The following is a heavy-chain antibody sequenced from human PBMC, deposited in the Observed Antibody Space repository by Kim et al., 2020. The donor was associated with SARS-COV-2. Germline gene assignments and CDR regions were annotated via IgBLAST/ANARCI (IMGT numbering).Heavy chain of an antibody. D-gene: IGHD6-13*01. V-gene: IGHV3-9*01. J-gene: IGHJ5*02. Sequence: ADSVKGRFTISRDNAKNSLYLQMNSLRAEDTALYYCAKDSEQQLVGWFDPWGQGTLVTVSS. CDR3: AKDSEQQLVGWFDP.